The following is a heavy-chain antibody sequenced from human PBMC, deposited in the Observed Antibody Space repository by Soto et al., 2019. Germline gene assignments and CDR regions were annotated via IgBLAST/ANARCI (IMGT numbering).Heavy chain of an antibody. D-gene: IGHD3-9*01. Sequence: PGESLKISCEVSGYSFTNYWIGWVRQMPGQGLEWMGRIDPTDSYSDYSPSFQGHVTISAHKSMNTAQLQWSSLRASDTAIYYCARLGYDVLTGSYGMDVWGQGTTVTSP. J-gene: IGHJ6*02. CDR2: IDPTDSYS. V-gene: IGHV5-10-1*01. CDR3: ARLGYDVLTGSYGMDV. CDR1: GYSFTNYW.